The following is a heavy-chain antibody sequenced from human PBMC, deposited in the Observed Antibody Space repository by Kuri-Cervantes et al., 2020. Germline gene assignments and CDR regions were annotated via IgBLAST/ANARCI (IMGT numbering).Heavy chain of an antibody. J-gene: IGHJ4*02. CDR3: ARGPYNYDILTGQKTPHFDY. V-gene: IGHV7-4-1*04. CDR1: GYTFTSHA. CDR2: INTNTGNP. Sequence: ASVKVSCKASGYTFTSHAMNWVRQAPGQGLEWMGWINTNTGNPTYAQGFTGRFVFSLDTSVSMAYLQISSLKAEDTAVYYCARGPYNYDILTGQKTPHFDYWGQGTLVTVSS. D-gene: IGHD3-9*01.